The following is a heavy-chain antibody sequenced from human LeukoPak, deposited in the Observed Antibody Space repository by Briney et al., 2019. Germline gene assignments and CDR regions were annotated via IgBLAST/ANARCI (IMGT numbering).Heavy chain of an antibody. CDR3: ARPRYVRSPTCVDF. Sequence: ASVKVSCKASGYTFTDFYVHWVRQAPGQGLEWMGWINPKNGGTNYKEKFHGRVTMTRDTSISTVYMELSGLRPDDTAVHYCARPRYVRSPTCVDFWGQGTLVTVSS. D-gene: IGHD3-9*01. J-gene: IGHJ4*02. CDR1: GYTFTDFY. CDR2: INPKNGGT. V-gene: IGHV1-2*02.